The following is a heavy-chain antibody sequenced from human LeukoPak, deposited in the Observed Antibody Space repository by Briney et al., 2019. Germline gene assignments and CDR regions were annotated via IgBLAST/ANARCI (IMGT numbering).Heavy chain of an antibody. Sequence: GGSLRLSCAASGFTFSSYSMNWVRQAPGKGLEWVSSISSSSYIYYADSVKGRFTISRDNAKNSLYLQMNSLRAEDTAVYYCARGVPGDYFDYWGQGTLVTVSS. V-gene: IGHV3-21*01. D-gene: IGHD1-14*01. CDR1: GFTFSSYS. CDR3: ARGVPGDYFDY. J-gene: IGHJ4*02. CDR2: ISSSSYI.